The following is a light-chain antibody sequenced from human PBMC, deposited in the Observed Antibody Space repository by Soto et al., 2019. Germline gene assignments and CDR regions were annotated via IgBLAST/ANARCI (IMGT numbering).Light chain of an antibody. Sequence: DVVMTQSPLSLPVTLGQPASISCRSSQSIVYSDGQAYLSWFQQRPGQSPRRRIYRASNRDSGVPERLSGSGSGTDFTLQIDRVEAEDVGIYYCMQGTYWPPTFGRGTRVEIK. CDR2: RAS. J-gene: IGKJ1*01. V-gene: IGKV2-30*01. CDR1: QSIVYSDGQAY. CDR3: MQGTYWPPT.